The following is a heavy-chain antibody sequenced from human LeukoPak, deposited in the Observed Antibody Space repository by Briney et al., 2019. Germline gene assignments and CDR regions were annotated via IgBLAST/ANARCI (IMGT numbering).Heavy chain of an antibody. D-gene: IGHD2-21*02. CDR2: IKQDGSEK. V-gene: IGHV3-7*01. CDR1: GFTFSNAW. Sequence: GGSLRLSCAASGFTFSNAWMSWVRQAPGKGLEWVANIKQDGSEKYYVDSVKGRFTISRDNAKNSLYLQMNSLRAEDTAVYYCARTAPRDYFDYWGQGTLVTVSS. J-gene: IGHJ4*02. CDR3: ARTAPRDYFDY.